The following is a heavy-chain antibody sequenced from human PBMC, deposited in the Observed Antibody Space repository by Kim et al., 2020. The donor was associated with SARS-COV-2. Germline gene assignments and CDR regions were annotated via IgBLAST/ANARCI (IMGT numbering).Heavy chain of an antibody. J-gene: IGHJ4*02. D-gene: IGHD6-13*01. V-gene: IGHV4-59*09. CDR3: ARGRGSSSWPFDY. Sequence: YNPPLKSRVTISVDTSKNQSSLKLSSVTAADTAVYYCARGRGSSSWPFDYWGQGTLVTVSS.